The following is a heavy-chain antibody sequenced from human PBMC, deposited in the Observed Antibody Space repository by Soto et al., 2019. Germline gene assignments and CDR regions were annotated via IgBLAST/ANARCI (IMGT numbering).Heavy chain of an antibody. CDR3: ANLSCTSSARYIPGWFDP. CDR1: GDSISGGASF. V-gene: IGHV4-31*03. J-gene: IGHJ5*02. Sequence: QVQLQESGPGLVKPSETLSLTCTVSGDSISGGASFWSWIRQPPGKGLEWIANVYYSGSSYYNPSLNSRLTLSVDTTKNQYSLHLQSTTAPDTAVDYCANLSCTSSARYIPGWFDPWGQGTLVTVSS. CDR2: VYYSGSS. D-gene: IGHD2-2*01.